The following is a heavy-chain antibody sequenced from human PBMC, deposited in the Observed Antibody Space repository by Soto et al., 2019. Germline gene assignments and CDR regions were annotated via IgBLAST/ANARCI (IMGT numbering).Heavy chain of an antibody. CDR2: IKQDGSEK. D-gene: IGHD2-15*01. Sequence: EVQLVESGGGLVQPGGSLRLSCAASGFTFSSYWMSWVRQAPGKGLEWVANIKQDGSEKYYVDSVKGRFTISRDNAKNSLYLQMNSLRAEDTAVYYCASFLRSRVVVAPFDYWGQGTLVTVSS. J-gene: IGHJ4*02. CDR3: ASFLRSRVVVAPFDY. V-gene: IGHV3-7*03. CDR1: GFTFSSYW.